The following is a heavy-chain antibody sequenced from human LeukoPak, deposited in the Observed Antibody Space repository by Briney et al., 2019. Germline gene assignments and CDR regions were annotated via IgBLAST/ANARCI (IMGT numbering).Heavy chain of an antibody. CDR1: GFTFNNFA. Sequence: GGSLRLSCVASGFTFNNFALIWVRQAPGKGLEWVGRIKSKTDGGTTDYAAPVKGRFTISRDDSKNTLYLQMNSLKTEDTAVYYCSTDAVEVDLSTVDDKGEIPAFDYWGQGTLVTVSS. CDR3: STDAVEVDLSTVDDKGEIPAFDY. V-gene: IGHV3-15*01. J-gene: IGHJ4*02. CDR2: IKSKTDGGTT. D-gene: IGHD2-2*01.